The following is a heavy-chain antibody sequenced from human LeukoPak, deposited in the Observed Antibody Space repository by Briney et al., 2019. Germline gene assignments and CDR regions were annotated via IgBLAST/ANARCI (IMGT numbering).Heavy chain of an antibody. J-gene: IGHJ4*02. D-gene: IGHD3-10*01. Sequence: ASVKVSCKASGGTFTSYAINWVRQAPGQGLEWMGGIIPIFGTANYAQKFQGRVTITADESTSTAYMELSSLRSEDTAVYYCARDGEGYFDYWGQGTLVTVSS. CDR2: IIPIFGTA. V-gene: IGHV1-69*01. CDR1: GGTFTSYA. CDR3: ARDGEGYFDY.